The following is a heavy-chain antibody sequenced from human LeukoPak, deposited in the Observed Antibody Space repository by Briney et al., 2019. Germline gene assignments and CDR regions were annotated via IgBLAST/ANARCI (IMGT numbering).Heavy chain of an antibody. V-gene: IGHV1-2*02. J-gene: IGHJ4*02. D-gene: IGHD2-2*01. Sequence: ASVKVSCKASGYPFTVYYLHWVRQAPGQGLEWMGWINPNSGFTNYAQKFQARVTMTRDTSISTAYMELSRLRSDDTAVYYCGRLADCSSSSCRSFDYWGQGTLVTVSS. CDR1: GYPFTVYY. CDR2: INPNSGFT. CDR3: GRLADCSSSSCRSFDY.